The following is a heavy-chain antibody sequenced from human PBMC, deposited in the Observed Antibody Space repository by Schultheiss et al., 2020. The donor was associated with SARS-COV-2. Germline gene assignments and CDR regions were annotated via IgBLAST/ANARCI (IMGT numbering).Heavy chain of an antibody. Sequence: GGSLRLSCAASGFTFSSYAMHWVRQAPGKGLEWVAVIWYDGSNKYYADSVKGRFTISRDNSKNTLYLQMNSLRAEDTAVYYCARDVRYCSSTSCYREGDYWGQGTLVTVSS. J-gene: IGHJ4*02. V-gene: IGHV3-33*08. CDR2: IWYDGSNK. CDR3: ARDVRYCSSTSCYREGDY. CDR1: GFTFSSYA. D-gene: IGHD2-2*02.